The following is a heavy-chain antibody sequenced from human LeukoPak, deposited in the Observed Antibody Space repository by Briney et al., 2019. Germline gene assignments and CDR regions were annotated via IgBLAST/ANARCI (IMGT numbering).Heavy chain of an antibody. CDR1: GXTFSSYA. J-gene: IGHJ4*02. V-gene: IGHV3-23*01. CDR2: ISGSGGST. CDR3: AKDRYGYCSSTSCYEKNPNFDY. D-gene: IGHD2-2*01. Sequence: GGSLRLSCAASGXTFSSYAMSWVRQAPGKGREWVSAISGSGGSTYYADSVKGRFTISRDNSKNTLYLQMNSLRAEDTAVYYCAKDRYGYCSSTSCYEKNPNFDYWGQGTLVTVSS.